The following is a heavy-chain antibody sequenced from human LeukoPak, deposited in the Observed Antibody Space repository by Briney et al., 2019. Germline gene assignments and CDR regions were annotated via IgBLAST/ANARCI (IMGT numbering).Heavy chain of an antibody. CDR1: GFTFSSYA. J-gene: IGHJ6*02. Sequence: GRSLRLSGGASGFTFSSYAMHWVRQAPGKGLEWVAVISYDGSNKYYADSVKGRFTISRDNSKNTLYLQMNSMRAEDTAVYYCAREYCSSTSCYYGMDVWGQGTTVTVSS. CDR3: AREYCSSTSCYYGMDV. D-gene: IGHD2-2*01. CDR2: ISYDGSNK. V-gene: IGHV3-30*04.